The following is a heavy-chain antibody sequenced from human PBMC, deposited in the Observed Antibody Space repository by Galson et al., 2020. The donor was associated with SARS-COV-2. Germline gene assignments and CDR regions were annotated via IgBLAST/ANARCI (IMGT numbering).Heavy chain of an antibody. D-gene: IGHD2-2*01. CDR1: GYSISSGYY. J-gene: IGHJ5*02. CDR3: ARERIDIVVVPAAMGWWFDP. V-gene: IGHV4-38-2*02. CDR2: IYHSGST. Sequence: SETLSLTCAVSGYSISSGYYSGWLRQPPGKGLEWIGSIYHSGSTYYNPSLKSRVTKSVDTSKNQFPLQLSSVTAADTAVYYCARERIDIVVVPAAMGWWFDPWGQGTLVTVSS.